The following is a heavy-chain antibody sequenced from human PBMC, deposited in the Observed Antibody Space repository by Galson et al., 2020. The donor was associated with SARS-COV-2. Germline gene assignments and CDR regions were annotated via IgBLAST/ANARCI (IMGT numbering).Heavy chain of an antibody. J-gene: IGHJ2*01. Sequence: SETLSLTCTVSGGSIISYYWSWIRQPPGKGLEWIGYIYYSGSTNYNPSLKSRVTISVDTSKNQFSLKLSSVTAADTAVYYCARLPAEYCSGGGCYAWYFDLWGRGTLVTVSS. D-gene: IGHD2-15*01. CDR1: GGSIISYY. CDR3: ARLPAEYCSGGGCYAWYFDL. V-gene: IGHV4-59*08. CDR2: IYYSGST.